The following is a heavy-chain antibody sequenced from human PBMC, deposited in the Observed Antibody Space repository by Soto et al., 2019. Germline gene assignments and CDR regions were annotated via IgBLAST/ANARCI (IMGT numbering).Heavy chain of an antibody. J-gene: IGHJ4*02. Sequence: EVQLVESGGGLVQPGGSLRLSCAASGFTFTSHSMNWVRQAPGKGLEWVSYISSSSSTIYYANSVKGRFTISSDNAKNSLYLQMNSLRDEDTAVYYWARDAKGSSGDHFDYWGQGTLVTVSS. V-gene: IGHV3-48*02. D-gene: IGHD1-1*01. CDR2: ISSSSSTI. CDR1: GFTFTSHS. CDR3: ARDAKGSSGDHFDY.